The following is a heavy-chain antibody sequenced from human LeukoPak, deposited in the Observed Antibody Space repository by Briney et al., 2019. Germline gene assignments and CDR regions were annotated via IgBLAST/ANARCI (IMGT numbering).Heavy chain of an antibody. CDR2: IKQDGSEK. Sequence: GRSLRLSCTASGFTFSSYWMNWVRQAPGKGLEWVANIKQDGSEKYYVDSVKGRFTISRDNAKKSLYLQMNSLRAEDTAVYYCARETEMANLDYWGQGTLVTVSS. J-gene: IGHJ4*02. CDR3: ARETEMANLDY. CDR1: GFTFSSYW. V-gene: IGHV3-7*04. D-gene: IGHD5-24*01.